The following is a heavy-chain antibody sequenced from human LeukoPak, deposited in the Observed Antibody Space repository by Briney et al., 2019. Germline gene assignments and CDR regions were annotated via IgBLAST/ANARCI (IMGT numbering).Heavy chain of an antibody. CDR1: GYTFTSYG. D-gene: IGHD3-3*01. CDR3: ARGIRSDFSDY. V-gene: IGHV1-18*01. Sequence: GASVKVSCKASGYTFTSYGISWVRQAPGQGLEWMGWISAYNSNTNYAQKVQGRVTMTTDTSTNTAYMELRSLTSDDTAVYYCARGIRSDFSDYWGQGTLVTVSS. CDR2: ISAYNSNT. J-gene: IGHJ4*02.